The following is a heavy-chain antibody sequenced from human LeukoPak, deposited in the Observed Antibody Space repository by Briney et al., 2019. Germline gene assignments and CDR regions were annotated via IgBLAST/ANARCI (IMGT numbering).Heavy chain of an antibody. CDR2: ISYDGSNK. CDR3: ARGPDDYGMDV. CDR1: GFTFSSYA. V-gene: IGHV3-30-3*01. Sequence: GGFLRLSCAASGFTFSSYAMHWVRQAPGKGLEWVAVISYDGSNKYYADSVKGRFTISRDNSKNTLYLQMNSLRAEDTAVYYCARGPDDYGMDVWGQGTTVTVSS. J-gene: IGHJ6*02.